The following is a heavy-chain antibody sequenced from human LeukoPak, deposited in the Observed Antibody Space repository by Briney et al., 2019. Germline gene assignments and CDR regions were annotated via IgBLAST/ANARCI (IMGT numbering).Heavy chain of an antibody. CDR2: INHSGST. V-gene: IGHV4-39*07. Sequence: PSETLSLTCTVSGDSISSSSYYWSWIRQPPGKGLEWSGEINHSGSTNYHPSLKSRVTISVDTSKNQFSLKLSSVTAADTAVYYCASGSFFDYWGQGTLVTVSS. CDR3: ASGSFFDY. CDR1: GDSISSSSYY. J-gene: IGHJ4*02.